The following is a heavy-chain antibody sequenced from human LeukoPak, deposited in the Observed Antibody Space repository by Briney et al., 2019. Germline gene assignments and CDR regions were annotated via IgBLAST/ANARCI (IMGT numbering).Heavy chain of an antibody. CDR3: ARGIAAAGGRWFDP. J-gene: IGHJ5*02. D-gene: IGHD6-13*01. V-gene: IGHV1-2*02. CDR1: GYTFTDYY. CDR2: INPNSGGT. Sequence: GASVKDSCTASGYTFTDYYMHWVRQAPGQGLEWMGWINPNSGGTNYAQQFQGRVTMTRDTSISTAYMELSNLRSDDTAVYYCARGIAAAGGRWFDPWGQGTLVTVSS.